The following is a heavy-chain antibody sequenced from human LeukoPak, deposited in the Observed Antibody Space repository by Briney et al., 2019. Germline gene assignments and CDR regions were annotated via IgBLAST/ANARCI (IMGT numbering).Heavy chain of an antibody. CDR1: GFTFSGQY. CDR3: TRYGDSANKVDF. V-gene: IGHV3-11*01. CDR2: IGISGETS. D-gene: IGHD7-27*01. J-gene: IGHJ4*02. Sequence: GVSLRLSCAASGFTFSGQYMSWIRQAPGKGLEWLSHIGISGETSYNADSVKGRFTISRDNGKSTLYLQMNSLRVEDTAVYYCTRYGDSANKVDFWGQGTLVTVSS.